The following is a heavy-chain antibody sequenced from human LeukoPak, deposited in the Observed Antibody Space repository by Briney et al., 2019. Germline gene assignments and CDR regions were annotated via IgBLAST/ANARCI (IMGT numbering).Heavy chain of an antibody. Sequence: GGSLRHSCAASGFTFSSYAMSWVRQAPGKGLEWVSAISGSGGSTYYADSVKGRFTISRDNSKNTLYLQMNSLRAEDTAVYFCAKDGAGGYCSSTSCYEFDYWGQGTLVTVSS. CDR2: ISGSGGST. D-gene: IGHD2-2*01. V-gene: IGHV3-23*01. CDR3: AKDGAGGYCSSTSCYEFDY. CDR1: GFTFSSYA. J-gene: IGHJ4*02.